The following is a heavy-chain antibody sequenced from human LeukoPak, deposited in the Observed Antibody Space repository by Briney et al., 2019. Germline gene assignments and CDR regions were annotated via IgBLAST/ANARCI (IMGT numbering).Heavy chain of an antibody. Sequence: GASVKVSCKASGYTFTSYGISWVRQAPGQGLEWMGWINTNTGNPTYAQGFTGRFVFSLDTSVSTAYLQISSLKAEDTAVYYCATSPGIAAPSGYYFDHWGQGTLVTVSS. CDR1: GYTFTSYG. V-gene: IGHV7-4-1*02. CDR3: ATSPGIAAPSGYYFDH. CDR2: INTNTGNP. J-gene: IGHJ4*02. D-gene: IGHD6-13*01.